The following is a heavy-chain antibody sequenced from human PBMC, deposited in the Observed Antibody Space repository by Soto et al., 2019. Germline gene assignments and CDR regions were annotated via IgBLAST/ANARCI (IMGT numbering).Heavy chain of an antibody. V-gene: IGHV3-23*01. Sequence: GGSLRLSCGASGFTFSSYAMSWVRQAPGKGLEWVSAISGSGGSTYYADSVKGRFTISRDNSKNTLYLQMNSLRAEDTAVYYCASSPPSIAAAGTLYYYYGMDVWGQGTTVTVSS. CDR1: GFTFSSYA. CDR2: ISGSGGST. D-gene: IGHD6-13*01. J-gene: IGHJ6*02. CDR3: ASSPPSIAAAGTLYYYYGMDV.